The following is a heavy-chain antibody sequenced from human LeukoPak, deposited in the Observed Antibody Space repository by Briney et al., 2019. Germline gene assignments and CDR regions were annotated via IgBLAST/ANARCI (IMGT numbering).Heavy chain of an antibody. CDR3: ARDADSSSWSMYYYYGMDV. CDR1: GFTFSSYS. D-gene: IGHD6-13*01. CDR2: ISSSSSYI. Sequence: GGSLRLSCEASGFTFSSYSMNWVRQAPGKGLEWVSSISSSSSYIYYADSVKGRFTISRDNAKNSLYLQMNSLRAEDTAVYYCARDADSSSWSMYYYYGMDVWGQGTTVTVSS. J-gene: IGHJ6*02. V-gene: IGHV3-21*01.